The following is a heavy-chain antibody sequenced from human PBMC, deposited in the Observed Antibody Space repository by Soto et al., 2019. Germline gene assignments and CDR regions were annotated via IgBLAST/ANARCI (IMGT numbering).Heavy chain of an antibody. Sequence: QLQLQESGPGLVKPSETLSLTCTVSGGSISSSPYYWGWIRQPPGKGLEWIGNIYYTGNTSYNPSLKSRVTISVNTSKNQFSLKLSSVTAADTAVYYCARHGPLSNNWNQLDYWGQGTLVTVSS. CDR2: IYYTGNT. V-gene: IGHV4-39*01. CDR1: GGSISSSPYY. CDR3: ARHGPLSNNWNQLDY. J-gene: IGHJ4*02. D-gene: IGHD1-1*01.